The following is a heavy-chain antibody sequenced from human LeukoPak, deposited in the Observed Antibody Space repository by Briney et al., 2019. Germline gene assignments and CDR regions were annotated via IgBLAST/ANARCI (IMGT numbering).Heavy chain of an antibody. Sequence: GESLKISCKGSGYSFTSYWIGWVRQMPGKGLEWMGIIYPGDSDTRYSPSFQGQVTISADKSISTAYLQWSSLKASDTAMYYCARQVYYDFWSGFIPNYYYMDVWGKGTTVTVSS. CDR1: GYSFTSYW. V-gene: IGHV5-51*01. CDR2: IYPGDSDT. CDR3: ARQVYYDFWSGFIPNYYYMDV. J-gene: IGHJ6*03. D-gene: IGHD3-3*01.